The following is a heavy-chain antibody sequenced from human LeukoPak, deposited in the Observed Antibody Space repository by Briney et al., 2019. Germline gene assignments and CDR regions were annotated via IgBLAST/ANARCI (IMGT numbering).Heavy chain of an antibody. CDR3: ARAGGYASSWAY. J-gene: IGHJ4*02. Sequence: GGSLRLSCAASGFTFSTYWMSWVRQAPGKGLGWVANIKQDGSEKNYVDSVKGQFTISRDNAKNSLDLQMNSLRGEDTAVYYCARAGGYASSWAYWGQGTLVTVSS. D-gene: IGHD5-12*01. CDR2: IKQDGSEK. V-gene: IGHV3-7*01. CDR1: GFTFSTYW.